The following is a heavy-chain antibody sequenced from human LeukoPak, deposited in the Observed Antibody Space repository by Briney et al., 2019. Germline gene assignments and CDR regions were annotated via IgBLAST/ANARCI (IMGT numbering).Heavy chain of an antibody. J-gene: IGHJ4*02. D-gene: IGHD6-19*01. CDR3: ARPGIAVAGEFFDY. CDR2: ISSSSSYI. CDR1: GFTFSSYS. V-gene: IGHV3-21*01. Sequence: PGGSLRLSCAASGFTFSSYSMNWVRQAPGKGLEWVSSISSSSSYIYYAGSVKGRFTISRDNAKNSLYLQMNSLRAEDTAVYYCARPGIAVAGEFFDYWGQGTLVTVSS.